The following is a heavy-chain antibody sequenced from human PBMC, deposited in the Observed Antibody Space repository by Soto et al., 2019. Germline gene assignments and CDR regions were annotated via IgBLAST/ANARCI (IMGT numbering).Heavy chain of an antibody. V-gene: IGHV4-59*08. D-gene: IGHD3-10*01. CDR3: ARHSGSSYRMYNWFDP. CDR2: IYYSVST. J-gene: IGHJ5*02. Sequence: PSETLSLTCTASAGSISSYYWSWIRQPPVKGLEGIGYIYYSVSTNYNPSLKSRVTISVYTSKNPFSLKLSSGTAADTAVYYCARHSGSSYRMYNWFDPWGQGTLVTVSS. CDR1: AGSISSYY.